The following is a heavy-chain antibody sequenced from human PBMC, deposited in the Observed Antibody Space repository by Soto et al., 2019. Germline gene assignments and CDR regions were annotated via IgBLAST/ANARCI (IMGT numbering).Heavy chain of an antibody. V-gene: IGHV1-18*01. Sequence: GASVKVSCKASGYTFTSYGVSWVRRAPGQGLEWMGWISAFNGQTNYIQKVQGRVTLTTEASTSTAYMELRSLRSDDTAVYYCARGGDYYYGLDVWGQGTTVTVSS. CDR2: ISAFNGQT. CDR3: ARGGDYYYGLDV. D-gene: IGHD3-16*01. CDR1: GYTFTSYG. J-gene: IGHJ6*02.